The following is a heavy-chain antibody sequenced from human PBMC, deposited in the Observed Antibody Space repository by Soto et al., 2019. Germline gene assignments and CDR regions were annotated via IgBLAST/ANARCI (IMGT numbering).Heavy chain of an antibody. CDR1: GGSISSSSYY. V-gene: IGHV4-39*01. D-gene: IGHD3-10*01. CDR2: IYYSGST. J-gene: IGHJ6*02. CDR3: ASPYYYGSGSYYNEGGMDV. Sequence: SETLSLTCTVSGGSISSSSYYWGWIRQPPGKGLEWIGRIYYSGSTYYNPSLKSRVTISVDTSKNQFSLKLSSVTAADTAVYYCASPYYYGSGSYYNEGGMDVWGQGTTVTVSS.